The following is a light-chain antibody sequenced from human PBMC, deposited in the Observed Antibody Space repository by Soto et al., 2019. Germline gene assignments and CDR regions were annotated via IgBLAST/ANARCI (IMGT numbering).Light chain of an antibody. CDR3: QAWDSNTYL. CDR1: KLGDKY. CDR2: QDR. V-gene: IGLV3-1*01. J-gene: IGLJ1*01. Sequence: SYELTQPPSVSVSPGQTASITCSGDKLGDKYTSWYQQKPGQSPVMVIYQDRKRPSGIPERFSGSNSGNTATLTISGTQPMDEADYYCQAWDSNTYLFGTGTKVTVL.